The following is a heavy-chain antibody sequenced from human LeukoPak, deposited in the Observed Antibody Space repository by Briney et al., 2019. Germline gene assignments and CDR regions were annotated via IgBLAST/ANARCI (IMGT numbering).Heavy chain of an antibody. V-gene: IGHV3-7*01. D-gene: IGHD1-26*01. J-gene: IGHJ6*04. CDR1: RLTFSKYW. CDR2: IKTDGTET. CDR3: AREFWDATTMDV. Sequence: GGSLRLSCVGSRLTFSKYWMTWVRQAPGKGLERVANIKTDGTETYYMESVRGRFTISRDNARNSLYLQMNNLRAEDTAVYYCAREFWDATTMDVWGKGTTVTISS.